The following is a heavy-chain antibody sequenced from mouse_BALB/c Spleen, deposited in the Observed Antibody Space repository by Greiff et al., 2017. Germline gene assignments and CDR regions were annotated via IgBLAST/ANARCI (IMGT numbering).Heavy chain of an antibody. J-gene: IGHJ4*01. V-gene: IGHV5-9-1*01. Sequence: EVMLVESGGGLVKPGGSLKLSCAASGFTFSSYAMSWVRQTPEKRLEWVATISSGGSYTYYPDSVKGRFTISRDNAKNTLYLQISSLRSEDTAMYYCARLGYDFYAMDYWGQGTSVTVSS. D-gene: IGHD2-10*02. CDR2: ISSGGSYT. CDR1: GFTFSSYA. CDR3: ARLGYDFYAMDY.